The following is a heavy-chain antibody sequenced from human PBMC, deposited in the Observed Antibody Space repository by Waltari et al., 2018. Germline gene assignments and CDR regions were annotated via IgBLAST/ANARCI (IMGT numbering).Heavy chain of an antibody. CDR2: IATDTGKT. CDR1: GYSLTYAA. V-gene: IGHV1-3*04. Sequence: QVHLVQSASEVKNPGASVMLSCRASGYSLTYAAIPGVRQTPGQGLEWMAWIATDTGKTRYSQNFQDRVRISRDTSANTAYMELSSLRSEDTALYFCARDRGPQYPGHWFFDLWGPGTLVTVSS. J-gene: IGHJ2*01. D-gene: IGHD2-15*01. CDR3: ARDRGPQYPGHWFFDL.